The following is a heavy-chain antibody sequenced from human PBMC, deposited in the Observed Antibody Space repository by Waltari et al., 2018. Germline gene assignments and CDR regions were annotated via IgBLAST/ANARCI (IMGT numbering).Heavy chain of an antibody. CDR2: SQNRRGNYAP. Sequence: EVQLVESGGGLVQPGGSLRLSCAASGITLSDHYMAWVGQAPGTGLGWVGLSQNRRGNYAPEDAASVKGRFAISRDDPRSSLYLQMNNLKTEDSAAYYCVSWQCGSVTYWGQGTLVTVSS. J-gene: IGHJ4*02. CDR3: VSWQCGSVTY. V-gene: IGHV3-72*01. CDR1: GITLSDHY. D-gene: IGHD3-10*01.